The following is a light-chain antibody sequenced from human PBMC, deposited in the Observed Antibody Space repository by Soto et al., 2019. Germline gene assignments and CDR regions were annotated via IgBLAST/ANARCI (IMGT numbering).Light chain of an antibody. CDR2: DAS. Sequence: EIVLTQSPATLSLSPGERATLSCRASRSVSSYLAWYQQKPGQAPRLLINDASNRATGIPARFSGSGSGTDFTLTISSLEPEDFAVYYCQQRSNWPPITFGQGTRLEIK. CDR3: QQRSNWPPIT. V-gene: IGKV3-11*01. CDR1: RSVSSY. J-gene: IGKJ5*01.